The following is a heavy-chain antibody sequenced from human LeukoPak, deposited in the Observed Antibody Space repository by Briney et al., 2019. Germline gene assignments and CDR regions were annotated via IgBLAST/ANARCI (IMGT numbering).Heavy chain of an antibody. CDR3: AREGVRFNFVVVPAAPPDY. V-gene: IGHV3-30-3*01. J-gene: IGHJ4*02. CDR1: GFTFSSYA. CDR2: ISYDGSNK. Sequence: GRSLRLSCAASGFTFSSYAMHWVRQAPGKGLEWVAVISYDGSNKYYADSVKGRFTISRDNSKNTLYLQMNSLRAEDTAVYYCAREGVRFNFVVVPAAPPDYWGQGTLVTVSS. D-gene: IGHD2-2*01.